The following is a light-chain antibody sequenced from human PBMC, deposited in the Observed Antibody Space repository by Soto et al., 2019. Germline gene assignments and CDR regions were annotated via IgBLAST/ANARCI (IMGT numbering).Light chain of an antibody. Sequence: HSVLTQPSSVSGSPRQPITISFTRTSSDVVAYNYVSWDQKHPGKAPKLMICDVSNRPSGVSNRFSGSKSGNTASLTISGLQAEDEVDYYCSSYTSSSTLYVFVTGTKVTV. CDR3: SSYTSSSTLYV. CDR1: SSDVVAYNY. J-gene: IGLJ1*01. V-gene: IGLV2-14*01. CDR2: DVS.